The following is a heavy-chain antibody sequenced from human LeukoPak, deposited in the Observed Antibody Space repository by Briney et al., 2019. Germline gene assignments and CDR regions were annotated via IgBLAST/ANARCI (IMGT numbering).Heavy chain of an antibody. CDR3: ARASSYTGHLGW. CDR2: IYSSGST. V-gene: IGHV4-59*08. CDR1: GGSISSYY. D-gene: IGHD6-19*01. J-gene: IGHJ4*02. Sequence: PSETLSLTCTVSGGSISSYYWSWIRQPPGKGLEWIGYIYSSGSTNYNPSFKSRVTISVDTSKNQFSLNLISVTAADTAVYYCARASSYTGHLGWWGQGTLVTVSS.